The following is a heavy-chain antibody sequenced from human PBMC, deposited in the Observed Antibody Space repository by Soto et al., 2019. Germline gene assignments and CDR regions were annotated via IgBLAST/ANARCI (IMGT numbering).Heavy chain of an antibody. CDR2: ISWNSGSI. D-gene: IGHD4-17*01. CDR1: GFTFDDYA. J-gene: IGHJ3*02. V-gene: IGHV3-9*01. CDR3: AKDITTVTTGAFDI. Sequence: EVQLVESGGGLVQPGRSLRLSCAASGFTFDDYAMHWVRQAPGKGLEWVSGISWNSGSIGYADSVKGRFTISRDNAKNSLYLQMNSLRAEDTALYYCAKDITTVTTGAFDIWSQGTMVTVSS.